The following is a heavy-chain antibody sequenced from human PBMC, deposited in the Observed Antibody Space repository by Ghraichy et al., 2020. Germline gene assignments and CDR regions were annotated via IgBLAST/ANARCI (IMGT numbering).Heavy chain of an antibody. V-gene: IGHV1-69*13. CDR2: IIPIFGTA. J-gene: IGHJ4*02. CDR1: GGTFSSYA. D-gene: IGHD4-23*01. CDR3: AREKDTVVTPPILDY. Sequence: SVKVSCKASGGTFSSYAISWVRQAPGQGLEWMGGIIPIFGTANYAQKFQGRVTITADESTSTAYMELSSLRSEDTAVYYCAREKDTVVTPPILDYWGQGTLVTVSS.